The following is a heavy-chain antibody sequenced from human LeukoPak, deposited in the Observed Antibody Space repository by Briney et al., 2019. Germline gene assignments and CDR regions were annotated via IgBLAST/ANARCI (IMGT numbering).Heavy chain of an antibody. J-gene: IGHJ4*02. CDR1: GYTFTSYD. CDR2: MNPNSGNT. D-gene: IGHD6-19*01. V-gene: IGHV1-8*01. Sequence: ASVKVSCKASGYTFTSYDINWVRQATGQGLEWMGWMNPNSGNTGYAQKFQGRVTMTRNTPISTAYMELSSLRSEDTAVYYCARGKPKQWLVHRHFDYWGQGTLVTVSS. CDR3: ARGKPKQWLVHRHFDY.